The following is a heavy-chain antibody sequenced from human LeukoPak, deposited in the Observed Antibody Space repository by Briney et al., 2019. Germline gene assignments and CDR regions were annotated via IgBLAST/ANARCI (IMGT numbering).Heavy chain of an antibody. Sequence: GGSLRLSCAASGFTFSGCAMSWVRLAPGKGLEWVSAVSGSGSNTYYADSVKGRFTISRDNSRNTLYLQMYSLRAEDTAVYYCASRDYYGSGTYYNPLHYWGQGTLVTVSS. CDR2: VSGSGSNT. V-gene: IGHV3-23*01. CDR3: ASRDYYGSGTYYNPLHY. J-gene: IGHJ4*02. CDR1: GFTFSGCA. D-gene: IGHD3-10*01.